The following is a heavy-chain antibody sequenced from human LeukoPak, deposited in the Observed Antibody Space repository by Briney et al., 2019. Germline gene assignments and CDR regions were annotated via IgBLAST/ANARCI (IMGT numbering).Heavy chain of an antibody. V-gene: IGHV3-53*01. Sequence: GGSLRLSCAASGFTVSGNYMTWVRQAPGKGLEWVSLIYSGGDSTHYADSAKGRFTISKDYSKNMLHLQMNNLRAEDTAVYHCAGRYRNAFDVWGQGIMVTVSS. CDR3: AGRYRNAFDV. CDR1: GFTVSGNY. CDR2: IYSGGDST. J-gene: IGHJ3*01. D-gene: IGHD1-14*01.